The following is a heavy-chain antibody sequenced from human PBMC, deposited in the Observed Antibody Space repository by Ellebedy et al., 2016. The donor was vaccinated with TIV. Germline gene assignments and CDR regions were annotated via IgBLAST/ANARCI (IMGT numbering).Heavy chain of an antibody. CDR1: GDSIDTSTYY. CDR3: ARDFERRIPAAGGMFYFDF. Sequence: MPSETLSLTCTVSGDSIDTSTYYWGWIRQPPGKGLAWNGSFYSGGSAYSNPSLKSRVTMSLDTSKSQVSLKLSSVTAADTAVYYCARDFERRIPAAGGMFYFDFWGQGALVTVAS. D-gene: IGHD6-13*01. CDR2: FYSGGSA. V-gene: IGHV4-39*07. J-gene: IGHJ4*02.